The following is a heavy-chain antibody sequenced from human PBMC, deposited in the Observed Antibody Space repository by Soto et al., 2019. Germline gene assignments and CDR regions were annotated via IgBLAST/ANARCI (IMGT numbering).Heavy chain of an antibody. CDR3: ARVLSGGGITIFGVVPRYYGMDV. D-gene: IGHD3-3*01. J-gene: IGHJ6*02. V-gene: IGHV1-8*02. Sequence: GASVKVSCKASGYTFTSYGISWVRQATGQGLEWMGWMNPNSGNTGYAEKFQGRVTMTRNTSISTAYMELSSLRSEDTAVYYCARVLSGGGITIFGVVPRYYGMDVWGQGTTVT. CDR2: MNPNSGNT. CDR1: GYTFTSYG.